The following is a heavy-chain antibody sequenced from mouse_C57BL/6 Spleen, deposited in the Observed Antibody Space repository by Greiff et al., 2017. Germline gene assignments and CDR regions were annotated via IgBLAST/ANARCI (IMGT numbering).Heavy chain of an antibody. V-gene: IGHV1-80*01. CDR3: ARGPYINGYFDY. CDR1: GYAFSSYW. CDR2: IYPGDGDT. D-gene: IGHD2-5*01. Sequence: QVQLQQSGAELVKPGASVKISCKASGYAFSSYWMNWVKQRPGKGLEWIGQIYPGDGDTNYNGKFKGKATLTAAKSSSTAYMQLSSLTSEDSAVYFCARGPYINGYFDYWGQGTTLTVSS. J-gene: IGHJ2*01.